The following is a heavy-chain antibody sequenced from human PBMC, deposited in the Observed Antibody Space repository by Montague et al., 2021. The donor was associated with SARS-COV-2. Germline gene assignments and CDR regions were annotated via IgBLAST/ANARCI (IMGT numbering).Heavy chain of an antibody. CDR2: FITDGGT. Sequence: SETLSLTCTVSGGSISTYYWVCFSQPAGGQLVWFGRFITDGGTXXXPPXXXRVTMSVDMSKNQCYLNLSSVTAADTAVYYCARGGKGLATYYVVDVWGRGTTVTVSS. CDR1: GGSISTYY. CDR3: ARGGKGLATYYVVDV. D-gene: IGHD3-10*01. V-gene: IGHV4-4*07. J-gene: IGHJ6*02.